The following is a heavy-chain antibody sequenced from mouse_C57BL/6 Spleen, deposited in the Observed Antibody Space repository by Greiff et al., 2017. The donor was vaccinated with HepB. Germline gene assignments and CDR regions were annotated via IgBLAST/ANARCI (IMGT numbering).Heavy chain of an antibody. CDR1: GYAFSSSW. V-gene: IGHV1-82*01. D-gene: IGHD3-3*01. CDR2: IYPGDGDT. J-gene: IGHJ2*01. Sequence: VKLMESGPELVKPGASVKISCKASGYAFSSSWMNWVKQRPGKGLEWIGRIYPGDGDTNYNGKFKGKATLTADKSSSTAYMQLSSLTSEDSAVYFCAGSGTGYYFDYWGQGTTLTVSS. CDR3: AGSGTGYYFDY.